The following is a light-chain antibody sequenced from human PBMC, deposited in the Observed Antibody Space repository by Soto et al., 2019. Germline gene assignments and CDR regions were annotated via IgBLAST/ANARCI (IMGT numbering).Light chain of an antibody. CDR3: QQSYSTPRT. CDR2: AAS. CDR1: HTISNY. V-gene: IGKV1-39*01. J-gene: IGKJ1*01. Sequence: DSQMTQSPSSLSASVGDRFTITCRASHTISNYLNWYQQKPGKAPKLLIYAASSLQSGVPSRFSGSGSGTDFTLTISSLQPEDFATYFCQQSYSTPRTFGQGTKVDIK.